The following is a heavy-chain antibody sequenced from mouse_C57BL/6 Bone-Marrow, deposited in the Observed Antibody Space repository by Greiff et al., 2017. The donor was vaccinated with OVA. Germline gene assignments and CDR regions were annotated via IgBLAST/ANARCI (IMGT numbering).Heavy chain of an antibody. D-gene: IGHD4-1*01. Sequence: EVQGVESGGDLVKPGGSLKLSCAASGFTFSSYGMSWVRQTPDKRLEWVATISSGGSYTYYPDSVKGRFTISRDNAKNTLYLQMSSLKSEDTAMYYCARSTSWDPYAMDYWGQGTSVTVSS. CDR1: GFTFSSYG. V-gene: IGHV5-6*01. J-gene: IGHJ4*01. CDR3: ARSTSWDPYAMDY. CDR2: ISSGGSYT.